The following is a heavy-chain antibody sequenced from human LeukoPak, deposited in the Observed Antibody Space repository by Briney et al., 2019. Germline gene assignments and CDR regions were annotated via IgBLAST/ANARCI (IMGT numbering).Heavy chain of an antibody. Sequence: ASVKVSCKASGGTFSSYAISWVRQAPGQGLEWMGRIVPILGIANYAQKFQGRVTITADKSTSTAYMELSSLRSEDTAVYYCARGAQWLVHPLFDYWGQGTLDTVSS. CDR2: IVPILGIA. J-gene: IGHJ4*02. CDR3: ARGAQWLVHPLFDY. CDR1: GGTFSSYA. D-gene: IGHD6-19*01. V-gene: IGHV1-69*04.